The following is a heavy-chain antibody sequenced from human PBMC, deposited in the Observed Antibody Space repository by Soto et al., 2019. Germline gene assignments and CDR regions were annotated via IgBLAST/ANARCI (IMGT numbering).Heavy chain of an antibody. Sequence: EVQLVESGGGLVKPGGSLRLSCAASGFTFSNAWMSWVRQAPGKGLEWVGRIRSETDGGTTDYAAPVKGRVTISREESRNTLYLQVDSLKTEDTAVYYCTTDDKAGSDYWGQGTLVTVSS. V-gene: IGHV3-15*01. CDR1: GFTFSNAW. CDR2: IRSETDGGTT. CDR3: TTDDKAGSDY. D-gene: IGHD3-10*01. J-gene: IGHJ4*02.